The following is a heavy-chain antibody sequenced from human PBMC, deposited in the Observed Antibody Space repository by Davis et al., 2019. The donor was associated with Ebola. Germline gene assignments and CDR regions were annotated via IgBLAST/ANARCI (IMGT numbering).Heavy chain of an antibody. D-gene: IGHD1-26*01. J-gene: IGHJ4*02. CDR3: ATRRLSFEAIDY. CDR1: GGSISSGGYY. V-gene: IGHV4-31*03. Sequence: SETLSLTCTVSGGSISSGGYYWSWIRQHPGKGLEWIGYIYYSGTTYYTPSLKSRVTISVDTSNNQFSLKLTSVSAADTAVYYCATRRLSFEAIDYWGQGTLVTVSS. CDR2: IYYSGTT.